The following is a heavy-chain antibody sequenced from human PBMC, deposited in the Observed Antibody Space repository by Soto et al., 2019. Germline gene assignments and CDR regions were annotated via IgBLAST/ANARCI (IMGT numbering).Heavy chain of an antibody. CDR2: IYHSGNT. CDR3: VRRWGEGRVDY. J-gene: IGHJ4*02. Sequence: QVQLQESGPGLVKPSGTLSLTCAVSGGSISSSNWWSWVRQPPGKGLEWIGEIYHSGNTNYNPSPKSRVTMAVDKSRNQFSLKLSSVTAADTAVYYCVRRWGEGRVDYWGQGTLVTVSS. D-gene: IGHD3-10*01. CDR1: GGSISSSNW. V-gene: IGHV4-4*02.